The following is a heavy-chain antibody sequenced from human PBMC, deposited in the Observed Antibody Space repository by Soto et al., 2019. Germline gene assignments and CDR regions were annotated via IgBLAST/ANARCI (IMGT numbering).Heavy chain of an antibody. V-gene: IGHV3-23*01. CDR3: AKNRERDLPRVIDF. J-gene: IGHJ4*02. D-gene: IGHD3-16*02. Sequence: EVQLLESGGGLVKPGGSLRLSCATSGLTFSNYSMSWVRQAPGGGLEWVSAMSGSSSTTYYADSVRGRFTTTRNRPKNTLYLQMSRLRAEDTALYYCAKNRERDLPRVIDFWGEGTLWTVSS. CDR1: GLTFSNYS. CDR2: MSGSSSTT.